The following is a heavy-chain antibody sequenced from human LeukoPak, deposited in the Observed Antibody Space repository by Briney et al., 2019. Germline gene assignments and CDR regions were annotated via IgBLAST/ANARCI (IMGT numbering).Heavy chain of an antibody. Sequence: RAETLSLTCAVYGGSFSGYYWSWIRQPPGKGLEWIGEINHGGSTNYNPSLKSRVNISVDTSKNQFSLKLSSVTAADTAVYYCARTGYSSGWPTYNWFDPWGQGTLVTVSS. CDR3: ARTGYSSGWPTYNWFDP. V-gene: IGHV4-34*01. CDR1: GGSFSGYY. D-gene: IGHD6-19*01. J-gene: IGHJ5*02. CDR2: INHGGST.